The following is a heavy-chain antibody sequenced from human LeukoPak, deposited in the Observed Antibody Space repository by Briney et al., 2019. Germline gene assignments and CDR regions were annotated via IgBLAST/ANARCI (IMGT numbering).Heavy chain of an antibody. V-gene: IGHV4-39*01. J-gene: IGHJ5*02. D-gene: IGHD3-10*01. CDR2: IYYSGTT. CDR3: ASEVLWSPGWFDP. CDR1: RGSISNSNYY. Sequence: SETLSLICSVSRGSISNSNYYWGWIRQPPGKGLEWIGNIYYSGTTYYNPSLPSLKSRVTISVDTSKNQFSLKLSSVTAADTAVYYCASEVLWSPGWFDPWGQGTLVTVSS.